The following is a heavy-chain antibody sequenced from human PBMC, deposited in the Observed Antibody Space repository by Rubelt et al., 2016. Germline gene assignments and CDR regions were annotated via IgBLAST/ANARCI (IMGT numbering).Heavy chain of an antibody. J-gene: IGHJ4*02. CDR1: GFAFSYYA. CDR2: ITGNADTI. CDR3: ARDLTSGYFDH. Sequence: EVRLLESGGTLVQPGGSLRLSCVASGFAFSYYAMTWVRQAPGKGLEWVSVITGNADTIYYADSGKGRFTISRDNSKNTLYLQMNSLRAEDTAVYYCARDLTSGYFDHWGQGTLVTVSS. V-gene: IGHV3-23*01. D-gene: IGHD3-10*01.